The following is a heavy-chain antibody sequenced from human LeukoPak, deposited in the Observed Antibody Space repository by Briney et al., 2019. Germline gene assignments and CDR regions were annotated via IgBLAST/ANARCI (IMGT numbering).Heavy chain of an antibody. V-gene: IGHV4-34*01. D-gene: IGHD2-2*02. J-gene: IGHJ5*02. CDR1: GGSFSGSY. CDR2: INHSGST. CDR3: ARRGYCSSTSCYMPDNWFDP. Sequence: PSETLSLTCAVYGGSFSGSYWSWIRQPPGKGLEWIGEINHSGSTNYNPSLKSRVTISVDTSKNQFSLKLSSVTAADTAVYYCARRGYCSSTSCYMPDNWFDPWGQGTLVTVSS.